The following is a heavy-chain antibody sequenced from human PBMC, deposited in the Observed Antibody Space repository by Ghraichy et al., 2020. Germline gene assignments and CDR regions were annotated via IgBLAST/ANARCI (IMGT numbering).Heavy chain of an antibody. CDR2: INHSGST. CDR3: ARGTLKRWLQLPYYFDY. D-gene: IGHD5-24*01. V-gene: IGHV4-34*01. Sequence: SETLSLTCAVYGGSFSGYYWSWIRQPPGKGLEWIGEINHSGSTNYNPSLKSRVTISVDTSKNQFSLKLSSVTAADTAVYYCARGTLKRWLQLPYYFDYWGQGTLVTVSS. CDR1: GGSFSGYY. J-gene: IGHJ4*02.